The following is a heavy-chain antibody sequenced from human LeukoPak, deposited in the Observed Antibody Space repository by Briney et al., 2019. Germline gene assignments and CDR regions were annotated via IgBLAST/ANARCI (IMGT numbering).Heavy chain of an antibody. CDR3: ARDVGEGFCSGGSCSDY. D-gene: IGHD2-15*01. Sequence: ASVKVSCKASGYTFTNYAISWVRQAPGQGLEWMGWISAYNGNTNYAQKLQGSVTMTTDTSTSTVYMELRSLRSDDTAVYYCARDVGEGFCSGGSCSDYWGQGTLVTVSS. CDR1: GYTFTNYA. CDR2: ISAYNGNT. J-gene: IGHJ4*02. V-gene: IGHV1-18*01.